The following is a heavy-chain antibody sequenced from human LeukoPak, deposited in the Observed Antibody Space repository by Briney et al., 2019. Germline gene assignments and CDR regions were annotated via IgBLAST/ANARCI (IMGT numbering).Heavy chain of an antibody. J-gene: IGHJ4*02. CDR3: ARLVVRGVMSYFDY. V-gene: IGHV4-59*08. CDR2: IYYSGST. Sequence: SETLSLTCTVSGGSISSYYWSWIRQPPGKGLEWIGYIYYSGSTNYNPSLKSRVTISVDTSKNQFSLKLSPVTAADTAVYYCARLVVRGVMSYFDYWGQGTLVTVSS. CDR1: GGSISSYY. D-gene: IGHD3-10*01.